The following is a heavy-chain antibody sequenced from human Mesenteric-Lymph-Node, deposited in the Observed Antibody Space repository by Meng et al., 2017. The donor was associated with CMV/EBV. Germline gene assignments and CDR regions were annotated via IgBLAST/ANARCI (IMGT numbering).Heavy chain of an antibody. D-gene: IGHD1-1*01. CDR2: INPNSGGT. V-gene: IGHV1-2*06. Sequence: VSCKASGYTFTGYLMHWVRQAPGQGLEWMGRINPNSGGTNYAQKFQGRVTMTRDTSISTAYMELSRLRSDDTAVYYCAKDLENGVDYWGQGTLVTVSS. CDR1: GYTFTGYL. J-gene: IGHJ4*02. CDR3: AKDLENGVDY.